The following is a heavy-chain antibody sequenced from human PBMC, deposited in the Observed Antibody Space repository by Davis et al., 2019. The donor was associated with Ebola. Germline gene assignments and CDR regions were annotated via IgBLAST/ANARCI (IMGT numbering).Heavy chain of an antibody. Sequence: GGSLRLSCAASGFTFSSYAMSWVRQAPGKGLEWVSAISGSGGSTYYADSVKGRFTISRDNSKNTLYLQMNSLRAEDTAVYYCARHQEYSRSSELFYYYYGMDVWGQGTTVTVSS. CDR2: ISGSGGST. J-gene: IGHJ6*02. CDR3: ARHQEYSRSSELFYYYYGMDV. CDR1: GFTFSSYA. V-gene: IGHV3-23*01. D-gene: IGHD6-6*01.